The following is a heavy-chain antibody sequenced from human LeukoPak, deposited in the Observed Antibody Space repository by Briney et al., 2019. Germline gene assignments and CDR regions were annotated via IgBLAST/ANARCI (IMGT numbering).Heavy chain of an antibody. D-gene: IGHD1-14*01. Sequence: PGGSLRLSCAASGFTFSSYSMNWVRQAPGKGLEWVSSISSSSSYIYYADSVTGRFTISRDNAKNSLYLQMNSLRAEGTAVYYCVRAHRALPFDYWGQGTLVTVSS. CDR2: ISSSSSYI. J-gene: IGHJ4*02. CDR3: VRAHRALPFDY. V-gene: IGHV3-21*01. CDR1: GFTFSSYS.